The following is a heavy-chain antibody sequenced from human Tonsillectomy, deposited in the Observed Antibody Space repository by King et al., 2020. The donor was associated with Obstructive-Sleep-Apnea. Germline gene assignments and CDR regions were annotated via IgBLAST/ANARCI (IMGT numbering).Heavy chain of an antibody. Sequence: VQLVESGAEVKRPGSSVKVSCTASGGTFSRYVFSWVRQAPGQGLEWVGGIIPILDITNYAQKFQGRVTMTADRSTITVYMELTSLRSEDTAVYYCARGPAVEATDGLFDYWGQGTLVTVSS. D-gene: IGHD1-26*01. CDR3: ARGPAVEATDGLFDY. J-gene: IGHJ4*02. CDR1: GGTFSRYV. CDR2: IIPILDIT. V-gene: IGHV1-69*09.